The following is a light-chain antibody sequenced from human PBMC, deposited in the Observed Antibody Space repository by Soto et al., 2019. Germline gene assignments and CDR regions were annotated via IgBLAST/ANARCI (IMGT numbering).Light chain of an antibody. V-gene: IGKV3-15*01. CDR3: QQYNNWPGT. Sequence: EILFAQSPGTLSLSPGERATLSCRASQSVSNNYLAWYQQKPGKAPRLLIYGASNRDTGIPARFSGTGSGTEFTLPISRLQPEDFPVDYCQQYNNWPGTFGQGTKVDIK. CDR2: GAS. J-gene: IGKJ1*01. CDR1: QSVSNN.